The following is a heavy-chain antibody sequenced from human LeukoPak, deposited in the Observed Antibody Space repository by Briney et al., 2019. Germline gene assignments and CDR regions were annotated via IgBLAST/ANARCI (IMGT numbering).Heavy chain of an antibody. J-gene: IGHJ4*02. D-gene: IGHD3-22*01. CDR3: AKDRPNYYGSNGHYYRRDGDY. Sequence: GGSLRLSCAASGFTFSIYAMSWVRQAPGKGLQWVSSITSSGDGTYYADSVKGRFTISRDNSENMLYLRMNSLRVEDTAVYFCAKDRPNYYGSNGHYYRRDGDYWGQGTLVTVSS. CDR1: GFTFSIYA. V-gene: IGHV3-23*01. CDR2: ITSSGDGT.